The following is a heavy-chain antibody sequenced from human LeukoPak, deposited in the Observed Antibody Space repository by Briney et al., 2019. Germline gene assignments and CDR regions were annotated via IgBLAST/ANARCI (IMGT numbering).Heavy chain of an antibody. V-gene: IGHV3-30-3*01. J-gene: IGHJ4*02. CDR1: GFTFIRYA. CDR3: ARDSSDY. CDR2: ISYDGSKK. Sequence: GGSLRLSCAVSGFTFIRYAMHWVRQAPGKGLEWVAVISYDGSKKADSVKGRFTISRDNSKNTLYLQVTSLRAEDTAVYYCARDSSDYWGQGTLVTVSS.